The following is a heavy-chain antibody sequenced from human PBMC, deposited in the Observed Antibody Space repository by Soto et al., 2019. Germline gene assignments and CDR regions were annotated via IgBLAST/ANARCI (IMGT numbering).Heavy chain of an antibody. J-gene: IGHJ5*01. V-gene: IGHV3-23*01. CDR1: GFSFHTFE. CDR2: ISDDGSRT. D-gene: IGHD3-16*01. Sequence: EVQLLESGGGLVQPGGSLGLSWEPFGFSFHTFEMSWVRQALGRGLEWVSFISDDGSRTYYADAVKGRFTISRDNSKYTLYLQMNSLTVEDTAVYACVKGGWLDFWGQGTLVTVSS. CDR3: VKGGWLDF.